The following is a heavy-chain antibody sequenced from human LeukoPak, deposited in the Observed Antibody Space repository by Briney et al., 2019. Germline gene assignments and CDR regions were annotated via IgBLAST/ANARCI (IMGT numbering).Heavy chain of an antibody. J-gene: IGHJ6*02. Sequence: SETLSLTCAVYGGSFSGYYWSWIRQPPGKGLEWIGEINHSGSTYYNPSLKSRVTISVDRSKNHFSLRLSSVTAADTAVYYCAGLHDSSGYYPEYNGMDVWGQGTTVTVSS. D-gene: IGHD3-22*01. V-gene: IGHV4-34*01. CDR1: GGSFSGYY. CDR3: AGLHDSSGYYPEYNGMDV. CDR2: INHSGST.